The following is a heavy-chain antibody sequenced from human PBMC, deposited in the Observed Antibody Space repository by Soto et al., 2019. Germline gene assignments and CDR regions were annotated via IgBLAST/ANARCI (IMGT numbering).Heavy chain of an antibody. CDR3: ARGSWDDVSGHYYMDV. D-gene: IGHD1-1*01. Sequence: QVQLQQSGPGLVKPSQTLSLTCDISGDSVSSNSAGWNWIRQTPSRGLEWLGRTYYRSKWYDNYAVYVKSQVSVNPDTAKNQFSLQLNSVTPEDTAVYYCARGSWDDVSGHYYMDVWGKGTTVTVSS. J-gene: IGHJ6*03. CDR2: TYYRSKWYD. V-gene: IGHV6-1*01. CDR1: GDSVSSNSAG.